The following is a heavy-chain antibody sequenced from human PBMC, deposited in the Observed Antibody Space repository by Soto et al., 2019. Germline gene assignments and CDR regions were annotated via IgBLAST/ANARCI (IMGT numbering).Heavy chain of an antibody. CDR3: ASCIAARRYYMDV. Sequence: SETLSLTCAVSSGSISSSNWWSWVRQPPGKGLEWIGEIYHSGSTNYNPSLKSRVTISVDKSKNQFSLKLSSVTAADTAVYYCASCIAARRYYMDVWGKGTTVTVSS. J-gene: IGHJ6*03. CDR2: IYHSGST. CDR1: SGSISSSNW. D-gene: IGHD6-13*01. V-gene: IGHV4-4*02.